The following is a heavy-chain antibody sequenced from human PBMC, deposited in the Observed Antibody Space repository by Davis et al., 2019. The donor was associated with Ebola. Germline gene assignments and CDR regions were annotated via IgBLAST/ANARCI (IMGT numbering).Heavy chain of an antibody. CDR2: IYYSGST. V-gene: IGHV4-59*01. D-gene: IGHD2-8*02. CDR1: GGSISSYY. CDR3: ARLGYCTGGVCYN. Sequence: PGGSLRLSCTVSGGSISSYYWSWIRQPPGKGLEWIGYIYYSGSTNYNPSLKSRVTISVDTSKNQFSLKLSSVTAADTAVYYCARLGYCTGGVCYNWGQGTLVTVSS. J-gene: IGHJ4*02.